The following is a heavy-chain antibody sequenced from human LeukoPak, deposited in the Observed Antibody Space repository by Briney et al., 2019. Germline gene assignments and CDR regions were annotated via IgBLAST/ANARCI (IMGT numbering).Heavy chain of an antibody. D-gene: IGHD3-10*01. Sequence: SETLSLTCTVSGGSIGSYYWSWIRQPAGKGLEWIGRIYTSGSTNYNPSLKSRVTMSVDTSKNQFSLKLSSVTAADTAVYYCARDWWFGEAYYMDVWGKGTTVTISS. CDR2: IYTSGST. V-gene: IGHV4-4*07. J-gene: IGHJ6*03. CDR1: GGSIGSYY. CDR3: ARDWWFGEAYYMDV.